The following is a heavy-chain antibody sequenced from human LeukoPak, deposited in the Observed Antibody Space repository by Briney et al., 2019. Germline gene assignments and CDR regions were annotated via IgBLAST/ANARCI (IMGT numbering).Heavy chain of an antibody. D-gene: IGHD6-19*01. V-gene: IGHV1-2*02. J-gene: IGHJ4*02. CDR2: INPNSGGT. CDR1: RYTFTGYY. CDR3: ARVAYTAPQWLELFDY. Sequence: ASVKVSCKASRYTFTGYYMHWVRQAPGQGLEWMGWINPNSGGTNYAQKFQGRVTMTRDTSISTAYMELSRLRSDDTAVYYCARVAYTAPQWLELFDYWGQGTLVTVSS.